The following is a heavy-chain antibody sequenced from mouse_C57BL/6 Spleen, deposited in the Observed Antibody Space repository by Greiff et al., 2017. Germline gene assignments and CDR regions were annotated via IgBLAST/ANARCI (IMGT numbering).Heavy chain of an antibody. CDR1: GYAFSSYW. V-gene: IGHV1-80*01. CDR3: ARWGDYDGYYYAMDY. D-gene: IGHD2-4*01. Sequence: VQLQQSGAELVKPGASVKISCKASGYAFSSYWMNWVKQRPGKGLEWIGQIYPGDGDTNYNGKFKGKATLTADKSSSTAYMQLSSLTSEDSAVYFCARWGDYDGYYYAMDYWGQGTSVTVSS. J-gene: IGHJ4*01. CDR2: IYPGDGDT.